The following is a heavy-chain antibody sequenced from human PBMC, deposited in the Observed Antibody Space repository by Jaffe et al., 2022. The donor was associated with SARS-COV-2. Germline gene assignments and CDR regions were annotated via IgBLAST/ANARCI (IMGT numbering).Heavy chain of an antibody. V-gene: IGHV3-74*01. CDR2: IDDDGSTT. J-gene: IGHJ4*02. Sequence: EVQLVESGGDLVQPGGSLRLSCAASGFTFSNYWMHWVRQAPGKGLVWVSRIDDDGSTTTYADSVKGRFTISRDNAKNTLYLQMNSLRAEDTAVYFCARFPTKEYYFDYWGQGTLVTVSS. CDR3: ARFPTKEYYFDY. CDR1: GFTFSNYW.